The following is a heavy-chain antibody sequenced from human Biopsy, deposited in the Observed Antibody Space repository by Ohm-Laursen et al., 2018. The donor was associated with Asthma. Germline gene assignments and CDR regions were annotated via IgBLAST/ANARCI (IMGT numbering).Heavy chain of an antibody. Sequence: SLRLSCAAPGFAVSRDHMFWVRQAPGKGLEWVSVIYSGGTSHTADSVRGRFTISRGYSKNTLYLQMHSLRAEDTAAYYCARGDSSNWSHYYFDYWGQGTLVTVSS. CDR1: GFAVSRDH. CDR3: ARGDSSNWSHYYFDY. J-gene: IGHJ4*02. V-gene: IGHV3-53*01. D-gene: IGHD3-22*01. CDR2: IYSGGTS.